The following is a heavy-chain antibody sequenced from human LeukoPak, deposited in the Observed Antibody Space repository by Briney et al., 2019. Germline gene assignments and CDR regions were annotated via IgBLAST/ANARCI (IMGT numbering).Heavy chain of an antibody. J-gene: IGHJ4*02. V-gene: IGHV4-59*08. D-gene: IGHD5-18*01. CDR2: IYYSGNI. CDR1: GGSISSYY. CDR3: ARQRGIQLWSYFDY. Sequence: SETLSLTCTVSGGSISSYYWSWIRQPPGKGLEWIGYIYYSGNINYNPSLKSRVTISVDTSKNQFSLKLSSVTAAVTAVYYCARQRGIQLWSYFDYWGQGTLVTVSS.